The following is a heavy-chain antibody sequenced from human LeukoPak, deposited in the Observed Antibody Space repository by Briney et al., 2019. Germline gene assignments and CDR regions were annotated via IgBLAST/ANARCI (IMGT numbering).Heavy chain of an antibody. J-gene: IGHJ4*02. D-gene: IGHD5-24*01. CDR3: ARGGERDGYIHGRSFDY. V-gene: IGHV1-69*13. CDR2: IIPIFGTA. Sequence: SVKVSCKASGGTFSSYAISWARQAPGQGLEWMGGIIPIFGTANYAQKFQGRVTITADESTSTAYMELSSLRSEDTAVYYCARGGERDGYIHGRSFDYWGQGTLVTVSS. CDR1: GGTFSSYA.